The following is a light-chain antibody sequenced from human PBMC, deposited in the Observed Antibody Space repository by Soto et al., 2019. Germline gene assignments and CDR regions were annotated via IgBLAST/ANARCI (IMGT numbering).Light chain of an antibody. Sequence: QSALTQPRSVSGSPGQSVTISCTGTSSDVGGYNYVSWYQQHPGKAPKLMIYDVSKRPSGLPDRFSGSKPGNTASLTISGLQAEDEADYYCCSHAGSYTLRFRGGTKLTVL. V-gene: IGLV2-11*01. J-gene: IGLJ2*01. CDR1: SSDVGGYNY. CDR2: DVS. CDR3: CSHAGSYTLR.